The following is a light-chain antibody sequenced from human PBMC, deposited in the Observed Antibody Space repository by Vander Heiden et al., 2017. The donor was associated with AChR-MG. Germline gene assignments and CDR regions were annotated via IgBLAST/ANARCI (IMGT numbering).Light chain of an antibody. CDR1: QSVSSN. V-gene: IGKV3-15*01. CDR3: QQDNTWPT. J-gene: IGKJ1*01. Sequence: EIVMTQSPATLSVSPGERATLSCRASQSVSSNLAWYQQKPGQAPRLLIYGASTMANGIPDRFSGSGSGTEFTLTISSRQSEDFAVYYWQQDNTWPTFGQGTKVELK. CDR2: GAS.